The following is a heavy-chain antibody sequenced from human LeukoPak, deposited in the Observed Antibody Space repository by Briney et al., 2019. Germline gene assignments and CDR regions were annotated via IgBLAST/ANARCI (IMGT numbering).Heavy chain of an antibody. D-gene: IGHD5-24*01. CDR1: GGSISNYY. Sequence: PSETLSLTCVVYGGSISNYYWSWIRQPPGKGLEWIGEINHRGVTNYHPSLKSRVTISIDTSHYQFSLKLNSVTAADTAVYYCARVPLQFQEPFDYWGQGTLVTVSS. V-gene: IGHV4-34*01. J-gene: IGHJ4*02. CDR2: INHRGVT. CDR3: ARVPLQFQEPFDY.